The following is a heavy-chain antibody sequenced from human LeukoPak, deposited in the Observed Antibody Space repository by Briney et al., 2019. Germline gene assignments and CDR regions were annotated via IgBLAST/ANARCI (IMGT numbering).Heavy chain of an antibody. CDR1: GYTFTDYY. V-gene: IGHV1-2*02. J-gene: IGHJ4*02. Sequence: GASVKVSCKGSGYTFTDYYMHWVRQAPGQGLEWMGWIYPNRGGTNYAQKFQGRVTVTRDTSTNTVHMELSSLRSEGTAVYYCARDRDYGFDYWGQGTLVTVSS. D-gene: IGHD4-17*01. CDR3: ARDRDYGFDY. CDR2: IYPNRGGT.